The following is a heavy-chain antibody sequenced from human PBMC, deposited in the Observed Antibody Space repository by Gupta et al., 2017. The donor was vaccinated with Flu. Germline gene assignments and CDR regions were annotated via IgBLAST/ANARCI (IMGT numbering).Heavy chain of an antibody. V-gene: IGHV4-34*01. CDR3: ARGNLWLSY. D-gene: IGHD5-12*01. J-gene: IGHJ4*02. CDR1: Y. Sequence: YWSWIRQPPGKGLEWIGEINHSGSTNYNPSLKSRVTISVDTSKNQFSLKLSSVTAADTAVYYCARGNLWLSYWGQGTLVTVSS. CDR2: INHSGST.